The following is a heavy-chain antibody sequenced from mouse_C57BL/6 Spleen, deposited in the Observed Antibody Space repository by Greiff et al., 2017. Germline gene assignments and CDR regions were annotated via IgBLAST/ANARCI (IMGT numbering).Heavy chain of an antibody. V-gene: IGHV1-9*01. CDR3: ARYPLITTVVATGDYFDY. CDR1: GYTFTGYW. J-gene: IGHJ2*01. Sequence: LVESGAELMKPGASVKLSCKATGYTFTGYWLEWVKQRPGHGLEWIGEILPGSGSTNYNEKFKGKATFTADTSSNTAYMQLSSLTTEDSAIYYCARYPLITTVVATGDYFDYWGQGTTLTVSS. D-gene: IGHD1-1*01. CDR2: ILPGSGST.